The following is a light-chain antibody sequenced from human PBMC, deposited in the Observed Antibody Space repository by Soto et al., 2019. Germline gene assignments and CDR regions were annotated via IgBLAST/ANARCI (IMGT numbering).Light chain of an antibody. J-gene: IGLJ1*01. CDR3: CSFVASSGLYV. CDR1: SDDVGGYNY. V-gene: IGLV2-14*03. Sequence: QSVLTQPASVSGSPGQSITISCTGTSDDVGGYNYVSWYQQHPGKVPQLIIYDVTNRPSGVAIRFSGSKSANTASLTISGVLAEDEAAYYCCSFVASSGLYVFGTGTQLTVL. CDR2: DVT.